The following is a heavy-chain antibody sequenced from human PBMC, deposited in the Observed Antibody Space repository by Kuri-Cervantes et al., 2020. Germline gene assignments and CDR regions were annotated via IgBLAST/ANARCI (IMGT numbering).Heavy chain of an antibody. Sequence: GGSLRLSCAASGFTFSSYEMNWVRQAPGKGLEWASYISSSGSTIYYADSVKGRFTISRDNAKNSLYLQMNSLRAEDTAVYYCARGGKYSSGPYYFDYWGQGTLVTVSS. CDR3: ARGGKYSSGPYYFDY. D-gene: IGHD6-25*01. J-gene: IGHJ4*02. CDR2: ISSSGSTI. V-gene: IGHV3-48*03. CDR1: GFTFSSYE.